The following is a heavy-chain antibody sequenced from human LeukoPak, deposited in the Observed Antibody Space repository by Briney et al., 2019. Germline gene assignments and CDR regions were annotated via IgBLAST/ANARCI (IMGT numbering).Heavy chain of an antibody. D-gene: IGHD6-19*01. CDR1: GFTFSSYA. CDR3: AKDSRRIAVAGIDY. CDR2: ISGSGGST. V-gene: IGHV3-23*01. Sequence: GGSLRPSCAASGFTFSSYAMSWVRQAPGKGLEWVSAISGSGGSTYYADSVKGRFTISRDNSKNTLYLQMNSLRAEDTAVYYCAKDSRRIAVAGIDYWGQGTLVTVSS. J-gene: IGHJ4*02.